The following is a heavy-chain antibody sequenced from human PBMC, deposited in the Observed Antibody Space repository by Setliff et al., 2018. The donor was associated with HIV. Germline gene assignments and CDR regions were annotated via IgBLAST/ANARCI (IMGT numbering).Heavy chain of an antibody. V-gene: IGHV1-69*13. Sequence: RASVKVSCKTSGDTFSKHVISWVRQAPGQGLEWMGGIIPFLATADYAQKFKGRVTITADESTGTAYMELTSLKYEDTAVYYCARGLRYYSGSASYISFDLWGQGTLVTVSS. CDR3: ARGLRYYSGSASYISFDL. D-gene: IGHD2-15*01. CDR1: GDTFSKHV. CDR2: IIPFLATA. J-gene: IGHJ4*02.